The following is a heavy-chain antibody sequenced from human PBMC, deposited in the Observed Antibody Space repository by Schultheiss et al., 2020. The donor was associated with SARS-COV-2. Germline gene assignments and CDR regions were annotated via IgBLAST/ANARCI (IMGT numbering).Heavy chain of an antibody. CDR3: AKGHNADLPYYCMNV. J-gene: IGHJ6*03. Sequence: GGSLRLSCEASGFTFSSYAISWVRQAPGKGLEWVSGINLDGDGTYYADSVQGRFTISRDNSQNTMSLQMNSLRVEDTAVYICAKGHNADLPYYCMNVWGRGTTVTVSS. V-gene: IGHV3-23*01. CDR2: INLDGDGT. CDR1: GFTFSSYA. D-gene: IGHD2-2*01.